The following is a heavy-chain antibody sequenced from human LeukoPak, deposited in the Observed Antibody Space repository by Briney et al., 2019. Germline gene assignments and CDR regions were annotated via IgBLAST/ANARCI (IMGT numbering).Heavy chain of an antibody. V-gene: IGHV1-69*01. D-gene: IGHD2-2*01. J-gene: IGHJ3*02. CDR3: AREPERSSTSCYWCAFDI. CDR1: GGTFSSYA. Sequence: ASVKVSCKASGGTFSSYAISWVRQAPGQGLEWMGGIIPIFGTANYAQKFQGRVTITADESTSTAYMELSSLRSEDTAVYYCAREPERSSTSCYWCAFDIWGQGTMVTVSS. CDR2: IIPIFGTA.